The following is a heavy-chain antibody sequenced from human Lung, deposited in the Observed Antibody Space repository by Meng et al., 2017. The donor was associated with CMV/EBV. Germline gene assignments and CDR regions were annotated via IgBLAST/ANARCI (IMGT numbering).Heavy chain of an antibody. CDR3: ARDHWDSKWQWLTAGGRAV. CDR1: GFTFSNYA. CDR2: ITHDGSKK. D-gene: IGHD6-19*01. Sequence: GESXKISCAASGFTFSNYAVHWVRQAPGKGLDWVAVITHDGSKKYYADSVEGRYSISRDNSKNTVHLHMNSLRAEDTAFYYCARDHWDSKWQWLTAGGRAVW. V-gene: IGHV3-30-3*01. J-gene: IGHJ6*01.